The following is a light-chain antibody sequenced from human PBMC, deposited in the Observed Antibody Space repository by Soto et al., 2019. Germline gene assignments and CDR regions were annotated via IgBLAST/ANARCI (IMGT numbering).Light chain of an antibody. Sequence: EIVMTQSPATLSVSPGERATLSCRASQSVSSNLAWYQQKPGQAPRLLIYGASTRATGIPARFSGSGSGTEFTITVSSLQPEDFAVYYCQQYNNWPLTFGPGTKVDIK. CDR3: QQYNNWPLT. CDR2: GAS. V-gene: IGKV3-15*01. J-gene: IGKJ3*01. CDR1: QSVSSN.